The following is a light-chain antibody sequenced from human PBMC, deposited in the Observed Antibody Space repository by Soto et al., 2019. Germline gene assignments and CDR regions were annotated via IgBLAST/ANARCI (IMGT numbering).Light chain of an antibody. V-gene: IGLV2-14*01. J-gene: IGLJ2*01. CDR1: SSDVGGYNY. CDR2: EVS. Sequence: QSALTQPASVSGSPGQSITISCTGTSSDVGGYNYVSWYQHHPGKAPKLMIYEVSNRPSGVSNRFSGSKSGNTASLTISGLQAEGEADYYCSSYASSNTLVVFGGGTKVTVL. CDR3: SSYASSNTLVV.